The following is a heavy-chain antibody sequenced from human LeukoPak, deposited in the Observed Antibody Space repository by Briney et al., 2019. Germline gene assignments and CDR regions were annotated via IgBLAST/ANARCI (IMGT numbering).Heavy chain of an antibody. CDR2: INSDGSST. J-gene: IGHJ4*02. CDR3: ARGYYDSSGPPSGY. Sequence: GGSRRLSCAASGFTFSSYWMHWVRQAPGKGLVWVSRINSDGSSTTYADSVQGRFTISRDNAKNTLYLQMNSLRAEDTAVYYCARGYYDSSGPPSGYWGQGTLVTVSS. V-gene: IGHV3-74*01. D-gene: IGHD3-22*01. CDR1: GFTFSSYW.